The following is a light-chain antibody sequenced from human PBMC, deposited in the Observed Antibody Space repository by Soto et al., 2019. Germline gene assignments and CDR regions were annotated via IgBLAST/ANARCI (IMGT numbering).Light chain of an antibody. J-gene: IGLJ1*01. CDR2: EVS. Sequence: QSALTQPASVSGSPGQSITISCTGTSSDVGGYNYVSWYQQHPGKAPKLMIYEVSNRPSGVSNRFSGSKSGNTASLTISGLQAEDEADYYCSSYAGSRNYYLFGPGTKATVL. CDR3: SSYAGSRNYYL. V-gene: IGLV2-14*01. CDR1: SSDVGGYNY.